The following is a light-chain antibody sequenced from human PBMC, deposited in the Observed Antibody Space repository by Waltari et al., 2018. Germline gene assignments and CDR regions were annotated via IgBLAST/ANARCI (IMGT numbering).Light chain of an antibody. CDR2: DVS. J-gene: IGLJ2*01. CDR1: SSDLGYYNY. V-gene: IGLV2-14*03. Sequence: QSALTQPASVSGPPGQSITISCSGTSSDLGYYNYVSWYQQHPGKAPKLMIHDVSNRPSGVSSRFSGSKSGNTASLTISGLQAEDEADYYCSSYAISSTPVIFGGGTKLTVL. CDR3: SSYAISSTPVI.